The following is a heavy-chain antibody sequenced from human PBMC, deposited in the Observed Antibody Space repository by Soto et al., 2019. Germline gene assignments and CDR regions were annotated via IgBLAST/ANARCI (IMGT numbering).Heavy chain of an antibody. CDR3: ARSPTVPFTRGVNRYGMDV. Sequence: YCRTLVNPTPTLTLTCTIFGFQHSTIRKSVRWIRPSLGKVLEFLALIDWYNYKYYSTSLKTRLTISRDFSKNQVVLTLTNLDPVDTASYFCARSPTVPFTRGVNRYGMDVWGQGT. J-gene: IGHJ6*02. CDR1: GFQHSTIRKS. D-gene: IGHD4-17*01. CDR2: IDWYNYK. V-gene: IGHV2-70*01.